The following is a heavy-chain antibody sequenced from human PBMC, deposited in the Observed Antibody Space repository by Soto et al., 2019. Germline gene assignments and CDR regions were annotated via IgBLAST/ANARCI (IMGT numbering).Heavy chain of an antibody. J-gene: IGHJ3*02. D-gene: IGHD3-3*01. Sequence: ASVKVSCKASGGTLSSYDINWVRQATGQGLEWMGWMNPNSGNTGYAQKLQGRVTMTRDTSMSTAYMELRSLRSEDTAVYYCARRTIFGVALDAFDIWGQGTMVTVSS. CDR2: MNPNSGNT. CDR1: GGTLSSYD. CDR3: ARRTIFGVALDAFDI. V-gene: IGHV1-8*02.